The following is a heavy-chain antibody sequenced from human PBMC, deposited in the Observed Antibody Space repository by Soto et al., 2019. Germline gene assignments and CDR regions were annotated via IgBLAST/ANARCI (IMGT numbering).Heavy chain of an antibody. Sequence: VRQAPGKGLEWVAVISYDGSNKYYADSVKGRFTISRDNSKNTLYLQMNSLRAEDTAVYYCARDSLGYDILTGYYLYYYGMDVWGQGTTVTVSS. V-gene: IGHV3-30-3*01. CDR2: ISYDGSNK. CDR3: ARDSLGYDILTGYYLYYYGMDV. J-gene: IGHJ6*02. D-gene: IGHD3-9*01.